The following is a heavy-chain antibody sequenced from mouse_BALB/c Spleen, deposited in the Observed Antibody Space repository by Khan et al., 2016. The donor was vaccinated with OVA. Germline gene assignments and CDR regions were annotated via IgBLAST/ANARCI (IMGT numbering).Heavy chain of an antibody. Sequence: VQLQESGAELVKTGASVKLSCKASGYNFSSYYLYWVKQRPGQGLEWIGEINPNNGDSNFNEKFKSKATLTVDKSSYTAYMQFSSLTSEDSAVYYCTRSGYCSFAYWGQGTLVTVSA. CDR1: GYNFSSYY. J-gene: IGHJ3*01. D-gene: IGHD3-2*02. CDR3: TRSGYCSFAY. V-gene: IGHV1S81*02. CDR2: INPNNGDS.